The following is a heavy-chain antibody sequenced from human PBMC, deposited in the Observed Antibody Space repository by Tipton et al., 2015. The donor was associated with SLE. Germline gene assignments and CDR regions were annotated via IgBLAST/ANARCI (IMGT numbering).Heavy chain of an antibody. D-gene: IGHD2/OR15-2a*01. Sequence: TLSLTCTVSGELIISSYWNWIRQPPGKGLEWIGYVYYSGSTNYYPSLMSRVTISVDTSKNQFSLKLTSVTAADTAVYYCATARNIFDTFDIWAQGTMVTVSS. CDR1: GELIISSY. CDR3: ATARNIFDTFDI. J-gene: IGHJ3*02. CDR2: VYYSGST. V-gene: IGHV4-59*01.